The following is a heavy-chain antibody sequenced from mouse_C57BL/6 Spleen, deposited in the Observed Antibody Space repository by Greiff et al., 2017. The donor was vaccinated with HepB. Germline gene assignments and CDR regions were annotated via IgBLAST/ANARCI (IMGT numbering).Heavy chain of an antibody. CDR2: IYPRSGNT. D-gene: IGHD1-1*01. CDR1: GYTFTSYG. J-gene: IGHJ4*01. Sequence: VQLQQSGAELARPGASVKLSCKASGYTFTSYGISWVKQRTGQGLEWIGEIYPRSGNTYYNEKFKGKATLTADKSSSTAYMELRSLTSEDSAVYFCARGSTTVGAGAVDAMDDWGQGTSVTVSS. V-gene: IGHV1-81*01. CDR3: ARGSTTVGAGAVDAMDD.